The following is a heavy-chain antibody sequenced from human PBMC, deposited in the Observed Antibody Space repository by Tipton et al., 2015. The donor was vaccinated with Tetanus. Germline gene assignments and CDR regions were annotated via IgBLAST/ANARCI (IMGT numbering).Heavy chain of an antibody. Sequence: TLSLTCTVSGGSINSPDYSWGWIRQPPGKGLEWIGYIYQRGSTSHNPSLAPRVTITTDKSKNQFSLNMRSVTAADTAVYYCARDRGQQFVSDWFDPWGQGTLVTVSS. V-gene: IGHV4-30-2*01. J-gene: IGHJ5*02. CDR2: IYQRGST. CDR1: GGSINSPDYS. D-gene: IGHD6-6*01. CDR3: ARDRGQQFVSDWFDP.